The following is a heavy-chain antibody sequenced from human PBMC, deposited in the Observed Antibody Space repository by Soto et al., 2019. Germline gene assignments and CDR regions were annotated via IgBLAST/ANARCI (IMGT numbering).Heavy chain of an antibody. J-gene: IGHJ4*02. CDR1: GYTFSNYG. CDR3: ASGRPHDY. Sequence: ASVKVSCKASGYTFSNYGISWVRQAPGQGLEWMGWLTAYNGHTNYAEKFQGRLTVTTDSLTSTAYMELRSLRSDDTAVYYCASGRPHDYWGQGTLVTVSS. V-gene: IGHV1-18*01. CDR2: LTAYNGHT.